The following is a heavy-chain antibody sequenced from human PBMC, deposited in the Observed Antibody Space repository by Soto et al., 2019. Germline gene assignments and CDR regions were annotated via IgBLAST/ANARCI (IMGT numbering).Heavy chain of an antibody. CDR1: GYTFTGYY. J-gene: IGHJ4*02. CDR3: AREAYDFWSGYYSLPDY. Sequence: ASVKVSCKASGYTFTGYYMHWVRQAPGQGLEWMGWINPNSGGTNYAQKFQGRVTMTRDTSISTAYMELSRLRSGDTAVYYCAREAYDFWSGYYSLPDYWGQGTLVTVSS. CDR2: INPNSGGT. D-gene: IGHD3-3*01. V-gene: IGHV1-2*02.